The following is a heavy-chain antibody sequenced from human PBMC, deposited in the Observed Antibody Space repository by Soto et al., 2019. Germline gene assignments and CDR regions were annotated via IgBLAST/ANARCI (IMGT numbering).Heavy chain of an antibody. CDR2: IWYDGSNT. V-gene: IGHV3-33*01. D-gene: IGHD5-18*01. CDR1: GFAFSSYG. Sequence: QVQLVESGGGVVQPGRSLRLSCAGSGFAFSSYGIHWVRQAPGRGLEWVAIIWYDGSNTYYVDSVKGRFTISRDNSKNTVYLQMDNLRVDDTAVYYCAREVLVFSYGYAMDGWGPGTRVHVSS. CDR3: AREVLVFSYGYAMDG. J-gene: IGHJ6*02.